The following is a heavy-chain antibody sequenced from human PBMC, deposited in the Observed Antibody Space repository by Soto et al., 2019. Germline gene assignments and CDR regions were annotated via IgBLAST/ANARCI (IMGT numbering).Heavy chain of an antibody. CDR2: ISSSSSTI. V-gene: IGHV3-48*02. Sequence: EVQLVESGGGLVQPGGSLRLSCAASGFTFSSYSMNWVRQAPGKGLEWVSYISSSSSTIYYADSVKGRFTISRDNAKNPLYLQMNSLRDEDTAVYYCARGVHQVAWFDPWGQGTVVTVSS. J-gene: IGHJ5*02. D-gene: IGHD1-1*01. CDR3: ARGVHQVAWFDP. CDR1: GFTFSSYS.